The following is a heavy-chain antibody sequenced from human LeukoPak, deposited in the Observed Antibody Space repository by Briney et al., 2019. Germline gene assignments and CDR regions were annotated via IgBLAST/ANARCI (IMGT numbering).Heavy chain of an antibody. CDR3: ARDRYCSGGSRYRGNYFDY. CDR2: IWYDGSNK. V-gene: IGHV3-33*01. CDR1: GFTFSSYG. Sequence: PGRSLRLSCAASGFTFSSYGMHWVRQAPGKGLEWVAVIWYDGSNKYYADSVKGRFTISRDNSKNTLYLQMNSLRAEDTAVYYCARDRYCSGGSRYRGNYFDYWGQGTLVTVYS. D-gene: IGHD2-15*01. J-gene: IGHJ4*02.